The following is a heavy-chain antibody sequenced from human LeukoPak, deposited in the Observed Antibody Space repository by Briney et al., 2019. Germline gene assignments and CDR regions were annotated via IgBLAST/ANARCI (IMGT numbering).Heavy chain of an antibody. D-gene: IGHD2-15*01. Sequence: GGSLRLSCAASGFTFSSYAMSWVRQAPGKGLEWVSVISASGGRTSYADSVKGRFTISRDNSKNTLYLQMNSLRAEDTAVYYCAKVGYCSGGSCNLGAFDIWGQGTMVTVSS. V-gene: IGHV3-23*01. CDR2: ISASGGRT. CDR3: AKVGYCSGGSCNLGAFDI. CDR1: GFTFSSYA. J-gene: IGHJ3*02.